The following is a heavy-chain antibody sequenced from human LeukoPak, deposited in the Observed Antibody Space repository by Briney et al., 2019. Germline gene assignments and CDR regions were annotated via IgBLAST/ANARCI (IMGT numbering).Heavy chain of an antibody. Sequence: GGSLRLSCAASGFTFSSYSMNWVRQAPGKGLEWVSSISSSSSYIYYADSVKGRFTTSRDNAKNSLYLQMNSLRAEDTAVYYCARDRVVAAAAHFDYWGQGTLVTVSS. D-gene: IGHD6-13*01. J-gene: IGHJ4*02. V-gene: IGHV3-21*01. CDR2: ISSSSSYI. CDR1: GFTFSSYS. CDR3: ARDRVVAAAAHFDY.